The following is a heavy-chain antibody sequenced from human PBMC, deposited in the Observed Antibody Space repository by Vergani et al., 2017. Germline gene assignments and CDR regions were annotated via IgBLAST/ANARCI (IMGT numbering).Heavy chain of an antibody. J-gene: IGHJ4*02. V-gene: IGHV3-15*07. D-gene: IGHD5-18*01. CDR2: IKSKTDGGTT. Sequence: EVQLVESGGGLVQPGGSLRLSCAASGFTFSNAWMNWVRQAPGKGLEWVGRIKSKTDGGTTDYAAPVKGRFTISRDDSKNTLYLQMNSLKTEDTAVYYCTTDFLRRGYSYLYYFDYWGQGTLVTVSS. CDR3: TTDFLRRGYSYLYYFDY. CDR1: GFTFSNAW.